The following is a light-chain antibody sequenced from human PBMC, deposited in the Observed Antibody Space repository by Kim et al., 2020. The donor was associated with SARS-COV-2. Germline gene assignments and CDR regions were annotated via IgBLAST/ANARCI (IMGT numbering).Light chain of an antibody. CDR3: GSYTSTSTWV. CDR1: SSDIGDYNY. Sequence: QSVLTQPASVSGSPGQSITISCTGTSSDIGDYNYVSWYQQHPGKAPELMICDVSRRPSGISNRFSGSKSGNTASLTISGLQADDEADYYCGSYTSTSTWVFGGGTKLTVL. J-gene: IGLJ3*02. CDR2: DVS. V-gene: IGLV2-14*03.